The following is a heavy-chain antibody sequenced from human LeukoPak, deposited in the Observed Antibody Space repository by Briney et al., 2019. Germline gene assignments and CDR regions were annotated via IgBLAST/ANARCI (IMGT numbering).Heavy chain of an antibody. Sequence: ASVKVSCKVSGYTLSELSMHWVRQAPGKGLEWMGGFHPEDGETIYAQKFQGRVTVTEDTSTDTAYMELSSLTSEDTAVYYCATADVTLVRGVIRVTAKSYFDYWGQGTLVTVSS. CDR2: FHPEDGET. J-gene: IGHJ4*02. CDR1: GYTLSELS. CDR3: ATADVTLVRGVIRVTAKSYFDY. V-gene: IGHV1-24*01. D-gene: IGHD3-10*01.